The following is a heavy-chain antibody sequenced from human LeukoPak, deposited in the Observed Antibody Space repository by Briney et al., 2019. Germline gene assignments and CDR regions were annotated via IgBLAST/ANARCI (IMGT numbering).Heavy chain of an antibody. CDR3: AKLLHYYDSSGYYHHFDY. Sequence: GASLRLSCAASGFTLSSYAMSWVRPAPGKGLEWVSTISGSGGSTYYADSVKGRFTISRDNSKNTLYLQMNSLRAEDTAVYYCAKLLHYYDSSGYYHHFDYWGQGTLVTVSS. J-gene: IGHJ4*02. CDR2: ISGSGGST. D-gene: IGHD3-22*01. CDR1: GFTLSSYA. V-gene: IGHV3-23*01.